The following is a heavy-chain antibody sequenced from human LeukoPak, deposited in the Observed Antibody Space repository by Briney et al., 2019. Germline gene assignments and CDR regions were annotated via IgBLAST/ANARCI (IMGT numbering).Heavy chain of an antibody. CDR1: GGSISSSNFY. J-gene: IGHJ4*02. CDR2: ISDTGTT. Sequence: PSETLSLTCSVSGGSISSSNFYWDWIRQPPGKGLEWIGSISDTGTTYYTPSLESRITISVDTSKNQFSLRLSSMTAADTAVYYCARRNPLPYYFGDSGSPVDFWGQGTLVTVSS. CDR3: ARRNPLPYYFGDSGSPVDF. D-gene: IGHD3-22*01. V-gene: IGHV4-39*01.